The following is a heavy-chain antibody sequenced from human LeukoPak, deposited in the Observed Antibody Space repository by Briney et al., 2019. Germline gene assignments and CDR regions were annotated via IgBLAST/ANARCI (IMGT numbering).Heavy chain of an antibody. J-gene: IGHJ3*02. CDR2: IWYDGSNK. D-gene: IGHD1-7*01. CDR1: GFTFSSYG. V-gene: IGHV3-33*01. CDR3: ARNFLYGDVFDI. Sequence: GGSLRLSCAASGFTFSSYGMHWVRQAPGKGLEWVAVIWYDGSNKYYADSVKGRFTIPRDNSKNTLYLQMNSLRAEDTAVYYCARNFLYGDVFDIWGQGTMVTVSS.